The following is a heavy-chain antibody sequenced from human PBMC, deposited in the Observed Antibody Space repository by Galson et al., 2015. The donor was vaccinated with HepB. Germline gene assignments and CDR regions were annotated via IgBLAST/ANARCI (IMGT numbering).Heavy chain of an antibody. V-gene: IGHV4-34*01. CDR1: GGSFSGYY. D-gene: IGHD3-10*01. J-gene: IGHJ4*02. CDR3: ARGEIPIIGNFDY. Sequence: SETLSLTCAVYGGSFSGYYWSWIRQPPGKGLERIGEINHSGSTNYNPSLKSRVTISVDTSKNQFSLKLSSVTAADTAVYYCARGEIPIIGNFDYWGQGTLVTVSS. CDR2: INHSGST.